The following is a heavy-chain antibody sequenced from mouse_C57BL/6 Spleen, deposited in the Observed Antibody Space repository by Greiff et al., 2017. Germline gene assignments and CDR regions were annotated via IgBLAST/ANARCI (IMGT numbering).Heavy chain of an antibody. V-gene: IGHV1-80*01. D-gene: IGHD1-1*01. J-gene: IGHJ2*01. Sequence: VQLQQSGAELVKPGASVKISCKASGYAFSSYWMNWVKQRPGKGLEWIGQIYPGDGDTNYNGKFKGKATLTADKSSSTAYMQLSSLTSEDAAVYFCARKGTVVAFDYWGQGTTLTVSS. CDR1: GYAFSSYW. CDR2: IYPGDGDT. CDR3: ARKGTVVAFDY.